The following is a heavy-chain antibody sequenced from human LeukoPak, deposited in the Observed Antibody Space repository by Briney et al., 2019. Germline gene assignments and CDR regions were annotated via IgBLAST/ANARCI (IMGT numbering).Heavy chain of an antibody. CDR3: ARGIQPSL. Sequence: SETLSLTCAVYGGSFSGYYWSWIRQPPGKGLEWIGEINHSGSTYYNPSLKSRVTISEDTSKNQFSLKLSSVTAADTAVYYCARGIQPSLWGQGTLVTVSS. V-gene: IGHV4-34*01. D-gene: IGHD5-18*01. CDR1: GGSFSGYY. CDR2: INHSGST. J-gene: IGHJ4*02.